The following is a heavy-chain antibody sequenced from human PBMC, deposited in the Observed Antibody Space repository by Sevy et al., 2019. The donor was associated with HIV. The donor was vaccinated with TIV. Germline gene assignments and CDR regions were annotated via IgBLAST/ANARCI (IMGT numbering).Heavy chain of an antibody. D-gene: IGHD4-17*01. Sequence: SETLSLTCVVSGYSIRSAYQWGWIRQPPGKGLEWIGSIYPGGSAYYNPSLKSRVTISIDMSKSQLSLNLRSVTAADSAVYYCAEDKNDYGEAYLDSWGPGTLVTVSS. CDR1: GYSIRSAYQ. V-gene: IGHV4-38-2*01. CDR3: AEDKNDYGEAYLDS. J-gene: IGHJ4*02. CDR2: IYPGGSA.